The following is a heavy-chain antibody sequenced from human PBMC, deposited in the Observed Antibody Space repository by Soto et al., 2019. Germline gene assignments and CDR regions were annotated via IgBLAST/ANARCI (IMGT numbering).Heavy chain of an antibody. D-gene: IGHD3-16*01. J-gene: IGHJ4*01. V-gene: IGHV4-59*12. CDR1: GSSISSYY. Sequence: SETLPLTCSVSGSSISSYYYTWIRQTPGKGLEWIGYIYLGGSINYNPSLKSRVIISVDKSRNQFSLKLSSVTAADTAVYFCASHRGNTFGPYDDWGQGTQVTVSS. CDR2: IYLGGSI. CDR3: ASHRGNTFGPYDD.